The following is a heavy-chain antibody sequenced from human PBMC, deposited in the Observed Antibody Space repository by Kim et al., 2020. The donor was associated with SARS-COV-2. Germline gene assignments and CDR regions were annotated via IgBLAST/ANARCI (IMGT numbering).Heavy chain of an antibody. J-gene: IGHJ4*02. V-gene: IGHV3-48*03. CDR2: ISRSGGTV. CDR3: AREQVSSDISDYYPRYFDC. Sequence: GGSLRLSCAASGFIFSTYEMSWVRQAPGKGLEWVSYISRSGGTVYYVDSVKGRFTISRDNAKNSLYLQMNGLRAEDTAVYYCAREQVSSDISDYYPRYFDCWGQGTLVTVSS. D-gene: IGHD3-22*01. CDR1: GFIFSTYE.